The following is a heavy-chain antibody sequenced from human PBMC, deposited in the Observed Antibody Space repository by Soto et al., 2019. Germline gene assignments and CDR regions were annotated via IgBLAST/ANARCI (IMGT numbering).Heavy chain of an antibody. CDR1: GGSVSSGSYY. CDR3: ARVSRYFSYYYGKAV. CDR2: IYYSGST. V-gene: IGHV4-61*01. D-gene: IGHD1-1*01. J-gene: IGHJ6*02. Sequence: QVQLQESGPGLVKPSETLSLTCTVSGGSVSSGSYYWSWIRQPPGKGLEWIGYIYYSGSTNYNPSLKRRVTISGDTSKNQFSLKLSSVTAADTAVYSCARVSRYFSYYYGKAVWGQGTTVTVSS.